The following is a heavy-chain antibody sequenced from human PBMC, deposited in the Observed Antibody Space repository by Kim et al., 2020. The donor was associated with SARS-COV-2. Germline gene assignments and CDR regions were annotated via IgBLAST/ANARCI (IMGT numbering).Heavy chain of an antibody. Sequence: DKRSSPSLKSRLTITKDTSKNQVVLTMTNMDPVDTATYYCAHSSQYYFDYWGQGTLVTVSS. J-gene: IGHJ4*02. CDR3: AHSSQYYFDY. CDR2: DK. V-gene: IGHV2-5*01.